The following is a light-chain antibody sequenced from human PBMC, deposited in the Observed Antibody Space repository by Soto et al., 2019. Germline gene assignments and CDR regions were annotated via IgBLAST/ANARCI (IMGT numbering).Light chain of an antibody. CDR1: RTVDGNY. CDR2: SAS. Sequence: GERATLYCRASRTVDGNYLAWYHQKPGQPPRLLIHSASTRAPGIPDRFSASGAGTDFTLTISRLEPEDFAVYYCQQRSNWPRTFGQGTKVDIK. CDR3: QQRSNWPRT. J-gene: IGKJ1*01. V-gene: IGKV3D-20*02.